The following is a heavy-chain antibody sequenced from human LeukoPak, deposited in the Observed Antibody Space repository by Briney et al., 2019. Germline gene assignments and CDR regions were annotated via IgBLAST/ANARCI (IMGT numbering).Heavy chain of an antibody. J-gene: IGHJ4*02. CDR1: GGSISSISYY. Sequence: SETLSLTCTVSGGSISSISYYCGWIRHPPLNGLEWIGSIHYNGSTYYNPSLKSRVTISVDTSKNQFSLKLSSVTAADTAVYYCARRGSHIVVVTEWGQGTLVTVSS. CDR2: IHYNGST. V-gene: IGHV4-39*01. D-gene: IGHD2-21*02. CDR3: ARRGSHIVVVTE.